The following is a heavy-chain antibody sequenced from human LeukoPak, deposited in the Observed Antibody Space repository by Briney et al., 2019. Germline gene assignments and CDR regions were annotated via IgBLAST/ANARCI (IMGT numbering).Heavy chain of an antibody. D-gene: IGHD3-22*01. V-gene: IGHV4-61*02. CDR1: GGSISSGSYY. CDR2: IYTSGST. J-gene: IGHJ4*02. Sequence: PSETLSLTCTASGGSISSGSYYWSWIRQPAGKGLEWIGRIYTSGSTNYNPSLKSRVTISVDTSKNQFSLKLSSVTAADTAVYYCAREGTYYYDSSGQALDYWGQGTLVTVSS. CDR3: AREGTYYYDSSGQALDY.